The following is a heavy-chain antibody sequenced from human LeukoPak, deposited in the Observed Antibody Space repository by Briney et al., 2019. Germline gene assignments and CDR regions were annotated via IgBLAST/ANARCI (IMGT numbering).Heavy chain of an antibody. CDR3: ARDRGRPAANDAFDI. Sequence: GGSLRLSCAASGSTFSSYSMNWVRQAPGKGLEWASSISSSSSYIYYADSVKGRFTISRDNAKNSLYLQMNSLRAEDTAVYYCARDRGRPAANDAFDIWGQGTMVTVSS. J-gene: IGHJ3*02. CDR1: GSTFSSYS. D-gene: IGHD2-2*01. V-gene: IGHV3-21*01. CDR2: ISSSSSYI.